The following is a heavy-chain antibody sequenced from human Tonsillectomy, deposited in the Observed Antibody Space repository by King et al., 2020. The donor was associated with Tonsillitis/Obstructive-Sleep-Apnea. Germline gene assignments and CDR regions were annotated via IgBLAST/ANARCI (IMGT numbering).Heavy chain of an antibody. CDR3: AIESGYPYYYMDV. J-gene: IGHJ6*03. Sequence: LQLQESGPGLVKASETLSLTCTVSGGSISSSSYYWGWIRQPPGKGLGCIGSVYYSGSTYYNLSLKSRVTISVDTSKNQFSLKLRSVTAADTAVYYCAIESGYPYYYMDVWGKGTTVTVSS. CDR2: VYYSGST. V-gene: IGHV4-39*02. CDR1: GGSISSSSYY. D-gene: IGHD6-13*01.